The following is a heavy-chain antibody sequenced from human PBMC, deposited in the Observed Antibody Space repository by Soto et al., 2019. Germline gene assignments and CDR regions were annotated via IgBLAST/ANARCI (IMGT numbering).Heavy chain of an antibody. J-gene: IGHJ6*03. V-gene: IGHV3-48*01. D-gene: IGHD3-10*01. Sequence: EVQLVESGGGLVQPGGSLRLSCAASGFTFSSYSMNWVRQAPGKGLEWVSYISSSSSTIYYADSVKGRFTISRDNAKNSLYLQMNSLRAEDTAVYYCARAPGFGGLLYYYYYYYYMDVWGKGTTVTVSS. CDR2: ISSSSSTI. CDR3: ARAPGFGGLLYYYYYYYYMDV. CDR1: GFTFSSYS.